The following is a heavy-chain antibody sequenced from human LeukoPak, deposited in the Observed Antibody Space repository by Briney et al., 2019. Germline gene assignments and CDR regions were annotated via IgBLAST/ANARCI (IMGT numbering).Heavy chain of an antibody. V-gene: IGHV3-21*01. Sequence: GGSLRLSCAASGFTFYTYSMNWVRQAPGKGLEWVSSISSSSSYIYYADSVKGRFTISRDNAKNSLYLQMNSLRAEDTAVYYCARTPYSSSGYFYWGQGTLVTVSS. CDR3: ARTPYSSSGYFY. D-gene: IGHD3-22*01. J-gene: IGHJ4*02. CDR1: GFTFYTYS. CDR2: ISSSSSYI.